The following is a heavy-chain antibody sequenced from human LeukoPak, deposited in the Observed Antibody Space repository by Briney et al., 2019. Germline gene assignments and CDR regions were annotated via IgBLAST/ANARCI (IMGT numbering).Heavy chain of an antibody. D-gene: IGHD4-23*01. V-gene: IGHV3-43*02. CDR3: AKGTRDYGGLPRWYFDL. Sequence: GGSLRLSCAASGFTFDDYAMHWVRQAPGKGLEWVSRILGNGGTTYYGDSVKGRFTISRDNSKNSLFLQMFSLGTEDTALYYCAKGTRDYGGLPRWYFDLWGRGTLVTVSS. CDR2: ILGNGGTT. J-gene: IGHJ2*01. CDR1: GFTFDDYA.